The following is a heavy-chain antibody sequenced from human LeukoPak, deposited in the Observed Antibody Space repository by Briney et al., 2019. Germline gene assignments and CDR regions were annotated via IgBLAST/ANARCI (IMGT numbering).Heavy chain of an antibody. D-gene: IGHD6-19*01. CDR2: VYFTGGA. V-gene: IGHV4-4*07. J-gene: IGHJ4*02. CDR3: ARTLAGRHFDY. Sequence: SETLSLTCTVSGDSISTYYWSWIRQPAGRGLEWIGRVYFTGGANYNPSLNSRVTMSIDTSKNQFSLNLSSVTAADTAVYYCARTLAGRHFDYWGQGALVTVS. CDR1: GDSISTYY.